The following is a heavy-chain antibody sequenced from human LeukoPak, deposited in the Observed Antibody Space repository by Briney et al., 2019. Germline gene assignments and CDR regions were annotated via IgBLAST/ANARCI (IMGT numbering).Heavy chain of an antibody. D-gene: IGHD3-9*01. V-gene: IGHV3-30-3*01. J-gene: IGHJ4*02. CDR2: ISYDGSNK. CDR1: GFTFSSYA. Sequence: PGGSLRLSCAASGFTFSSYAMHWVRQAPGKGLEWVAVISYDGSNKYCADSVKGRFTISRDNSKNTLYLQMNSLRAEDTAVYYCARSKGYFDWLFDYWGQGTLVTVSS. CDR3: ARSKGYFDWLFDY.